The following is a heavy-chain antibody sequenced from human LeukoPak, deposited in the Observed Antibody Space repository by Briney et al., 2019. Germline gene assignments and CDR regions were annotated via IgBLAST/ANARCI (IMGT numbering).Heavy chain of an antibody. J-gene: IGHJ4*02. CDR3: VRYITMVRGVKYYFDY. V-gene: IGHV3-7*03. Sequence: GGSLRLSCVASGFTFSHSWMTWVRQAPGKGLEWVGHIKEDGSSQNYADSVKGRFTISRDNAKNSLYLQMNSLRAEDTAVYYCVRYITMVRGVKYYFDYWGQGTLVTVSS. D-gene: IGHD3-10*01. CDR2: IKEDGSSQ. CDR1: GFTFSHSW.